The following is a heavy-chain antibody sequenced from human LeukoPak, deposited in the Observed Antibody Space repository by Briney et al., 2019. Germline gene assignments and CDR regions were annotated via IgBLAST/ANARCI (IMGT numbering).Heavy chain of an antibody. Sequence: ASVKVSCKASGYTFTGYYMHWVRQAPGQGLEWMGWLNTNTGNPTYAQGFTGRFVFSLDTSVSTAYLQISSLKADDTAVYYCARDPYTSSSWYRGRANNWFDPWGQGTLVTVSS. D-gene: IGHD6-13*01. V-gene: IGHV7-4-1*02. J-gene: IGHJ5*02. CDR3: ARDPYTSSSWYRGRANNWFDP. CDR1: GYTFTGYY. CDR2: LNTNTGNP.